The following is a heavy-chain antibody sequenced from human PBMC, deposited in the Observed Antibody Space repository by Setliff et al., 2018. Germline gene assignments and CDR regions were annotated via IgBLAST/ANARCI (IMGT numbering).Heavy chain of an antibody. CDR1: GYTLTNYY. V-gene: IGHV1-46*03. CDR3: ARDRFYNSWSGTSITAPHDAFDI. Sequence: ASVKVSCKASGYTLTNYYMHWVRQAPGQGLEWMGIINPSGGLTRYAQKFQGRVTMTRETSTSTVYMEVISRRSEETAVYFCARDRFYNSWSGTSITAPHDAFDIWGQGTMVTVSS. J-gene: IGHJ3*02. D-gene: IGHD3-3*01. CDR2: INPSGGLT.